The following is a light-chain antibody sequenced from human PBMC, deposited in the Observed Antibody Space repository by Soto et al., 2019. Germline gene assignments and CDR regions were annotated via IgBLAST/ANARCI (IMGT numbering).Light chain of an antibody. CDR2: GAS. Sequence: EIVLTQSPGTLSLSPGERATLSCRASQSVSSSYLAWYQQKPGQAPRLLIYGASSRATGIPDRFSGSGSGTDFTLTISRLEPEDFAVYYCQQYGSSLFYTFRQGTKLEIK. V-gene: IGKV3-20*01. CDR1: QSVSSSY. J-gene: IGKJ2*01. CDR3: QQYGSSLFYT.